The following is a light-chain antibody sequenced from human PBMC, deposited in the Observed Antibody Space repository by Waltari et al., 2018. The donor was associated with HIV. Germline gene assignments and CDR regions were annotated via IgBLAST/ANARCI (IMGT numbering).Light chain of an antibody. J-gene: IGLJ2*01. CDR1: RSDVGSYNL. V-gene: IGLV2-23*02. CDR3: CSYAGSSTSVV. Sequence: QSALTQSASVSGSPGQSLTIPCTGTRSDVGSYNLVFWYQHLPGKAPKLMIYEVNKRPSGVSNRFSGSKSGNTASLTISGLQAEDEADYYCCSYAGSSTSVVFGGGTKLTVL. CDR2: EVN.